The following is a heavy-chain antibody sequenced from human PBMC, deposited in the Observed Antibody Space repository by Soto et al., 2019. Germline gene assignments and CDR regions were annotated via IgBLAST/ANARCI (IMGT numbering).Heavy chain of an antibody. CDR2: ISYDGSNK. D-gene: IGHD1-26*01. V-gene: IGHV3-30-3*01. J-gene: IGHJ6*02. CDR1: GFTFSSYA. Sequence: QVQLVESGGGVVQPGRSLRLSCAASGFTFSSYAMHWVRQAPGKGLEWVAVISYDGSNKYYADSVKGRFTISRDNSKNTLYLQMNSLRAEDTAVYYCARDYGRMGPQGDYYYYGMDVWGQGTTVTVSS. CDR3: ARDYGRMGPQGDYYYYGMDV.